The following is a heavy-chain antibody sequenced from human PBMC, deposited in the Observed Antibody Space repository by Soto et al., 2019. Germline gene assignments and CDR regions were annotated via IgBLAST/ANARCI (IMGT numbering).Heavy chain of an antibody. CDR1: GYTFTSYG. V-gene: IGHV1-18*01. J-gene: IGHJ1*01. Sequence: QVQLVQSGAEVNKPGASVKVSCKASGYTFTSYGISWVRQAPGQGLEWMGWISAYNGNTNYAQKLQGRVTKLTVTSTSTADMELRSLRSDVTAVYYCARDPPPPREWGQGTLVAVSS. CDR2: ISAYNGNT. CDR3: ARDPPPPRE.